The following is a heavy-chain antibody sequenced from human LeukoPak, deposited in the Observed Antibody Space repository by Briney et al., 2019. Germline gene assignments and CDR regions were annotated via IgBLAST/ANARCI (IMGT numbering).Heavy chain of an antibody. CDR3: ARGEAGYSYGPYHY. CDR2: ISSSGNTI. Sequence: PGGSLRLSCAASGFTFSNYEMNWVRQAPGKGLEWVSYISSSGNTIYYADSVKGRFTISRDNAENSLYLQMNNLRAEDTAVYYCARGEAGYSYGPYHYWGQGSLVTVSS. D-gene: IGHD5-18*01. J-gene: IGHJ4*02. V-gene: IGHV3-48*03. CDR1: GFTFSNYE.